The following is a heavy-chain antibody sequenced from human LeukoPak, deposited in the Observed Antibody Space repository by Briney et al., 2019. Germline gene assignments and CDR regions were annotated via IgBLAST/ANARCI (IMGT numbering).Heavy chain of an antibody. CDR3: ARNGNWGGPDY. J-gene: IGHJ4*02. CDR1: GGSMSSYY. Sequence: SETLSLTCTVSGGSMSSYYWSWIRQPLGKGLEWIGYIYYSGSTNYNPSLKSRVTISVDTSKNQFSLKLTSVTAADTAVYYCARNGNWGGPDYWGQGTLVSVSS. V-gene: IGHV4-59*01. CDR2: IYYSGST. D-gene: IGHD7-27*01.